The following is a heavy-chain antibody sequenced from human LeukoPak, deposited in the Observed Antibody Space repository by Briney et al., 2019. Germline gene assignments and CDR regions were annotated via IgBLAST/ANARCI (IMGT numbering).Heavy chain of an antibody. V-gene: IGHV1-69*13. D-gene: IGHD2-15*01. CDR3: ARERYCSGGSCYGVCDY. CDR1: GGTFSSYA. CDR2: IIPIFGTA. J-gene: IGHJ4*02. Sequence: SVKVSCKASGGTFSSYAISWVRQAPGQGLEWMGGIIPIFGTANYAQKFQGRVTITADESTSTAYMELSSLRSEDTAVYYCARERYCSGGSCYGVCDYWGQGTLVTVSS.